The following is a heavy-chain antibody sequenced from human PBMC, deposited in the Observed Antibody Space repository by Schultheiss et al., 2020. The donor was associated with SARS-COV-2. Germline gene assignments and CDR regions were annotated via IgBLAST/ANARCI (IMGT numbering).Heavy chain of an antibody. CDR1: GFVFSSFS. Sequence: GESLKISCEASGFVFSSFSMNWVRQAPGKGLEWVSWITSSSSHIYNADSLKGRFTISRDNAKNSLYLQMNSLRAEDTAVYYCARHFLGRYALDVWGQGTTVTVSS. D-gene: IGHD3-3*01. CDR3: ARHFLGRYALDV. V-gene: IGHV3-21*01. CDR2: ITSSSSHI. J-gene: IGHJ6*02.